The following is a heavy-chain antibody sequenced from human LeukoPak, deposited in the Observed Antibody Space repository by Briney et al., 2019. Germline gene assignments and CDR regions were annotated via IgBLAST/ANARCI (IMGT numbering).Heavy chain of an antibody. J-gene: IGHJ4*02. CDR2: IIPIFGTA. D-gene: IGHD3-22*01. Sequence: AVKVSCKASGGTFSSYAISWVRQPPGQGLEWMGGIIPIFGTANYAQKFQSRDTITADESTSTAYMELSSLRSEDTAVYYCAREGSGSSGYYIDYWGQRTLGSASS. CDR1: GGTFSSYA. CDR3: AREGSGSSGYYIDY. V-gene: IGHV1-69*01.